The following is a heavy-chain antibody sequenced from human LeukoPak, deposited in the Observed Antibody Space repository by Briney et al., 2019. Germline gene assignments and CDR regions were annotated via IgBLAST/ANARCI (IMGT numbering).Heavy chain of an antibody. CDR3: ARKPIINNAWYYFDY. J-gene: IGHJ4*02. CDR2: INHSGST. D-gene: IGHD1/OR15-1a*01. V-gene: IGHV4-34*01. Sequence: SETLSLTCAVYGGSFSGYYWSWIRQPPGKGLEWIGEINHSGSTNYNPSLKSRVTISVDTSKNQFSLKLSSVTAADTAVYYCARKPIINNAWYYFDYWGQGTLVTVSS. CDR1: GGSFSGYY.